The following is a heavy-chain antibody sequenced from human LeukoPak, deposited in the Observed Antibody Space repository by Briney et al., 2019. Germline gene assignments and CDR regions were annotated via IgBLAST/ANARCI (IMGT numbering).Heavy chain of an antibody. CDR1: GGSFSGYY. CDR2: INHSGST. D-gene: IGHD3-3*01. CDR3: ARVVNYDFWSGYYPGGYFDY. J-gene: IGHJ4*02. Sequence: SETLSLTCAVYGGSFSGYYWNWIRQPPGKGLEWIGEINHSGSTNYNPSLKSRVTISVDTSKNQFSLKLSSVTAADTAVYYCARVVNYDFWSGYYPGGYFDYWGQGTLVTVSS. V-gene: IGHV4-34*01.